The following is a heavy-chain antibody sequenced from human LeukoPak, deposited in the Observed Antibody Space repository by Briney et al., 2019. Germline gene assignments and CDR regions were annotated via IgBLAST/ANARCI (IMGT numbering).Heavy chain of an antibody. Sequence: PGGSLRLSCAASGFTFSTYAMSWVRQAPGKGLEWVAVISYDGSNKYYADSVKGRFTISRDNSKNTLYLQMNSLRAEDTAVYYCARSKYSSSWYFSVDYWGQGTLVTVSS. CDR3: ARSKYSSSWYFSVDY. J-gene: IGHJ4*02. CDR1: GFTFSTYA. D-gene: IGHD6-13*01. V-gene: IGHV3-30*04. CDR2: ISYDGSNK.